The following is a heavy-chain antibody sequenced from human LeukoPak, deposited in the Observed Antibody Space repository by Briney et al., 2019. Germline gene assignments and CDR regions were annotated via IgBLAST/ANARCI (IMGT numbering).Heavy chain of an antibody. J-gene: IGHJ4*02. V-gene: IGHV3-21*01. Sequence: GGSLRLSCAASGFTFSSYSMNWVRQAPGKGLEWVSSISSGSIYIYYADSVKGRFAISRDNAKNSLFLQMNSLRAEDSAVYFCARGGVQQWLQDYWGQGTLVTVSS. CDR2: ISSGSIYI. CDR1: GFTFSSYS. D-gene: IGHD5-18*01. CDR3: ARGGVQQWLQDY.